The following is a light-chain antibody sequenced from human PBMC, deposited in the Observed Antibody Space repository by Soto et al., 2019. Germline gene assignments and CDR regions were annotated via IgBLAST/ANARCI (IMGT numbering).Light chain of an antibody. CDR1: QSVSRN. J-gene: IGKJ5*01. V-gene: IGKV3-11*01. CDR2: DAY. Sequence: EIVMTQSQSTLFVSPGYTSTLSFRASQSVSRNLAWYQQTPGQAPRVLSYDAYNRATGIPPRFSGSGSGTEFTLTISSLEPEDSEVYYCQQRHMWPITFGQGTRLEIK. CDR3: QQRHMWPIT.